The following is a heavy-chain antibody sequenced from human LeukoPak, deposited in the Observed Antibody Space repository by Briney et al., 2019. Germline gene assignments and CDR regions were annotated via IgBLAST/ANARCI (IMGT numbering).Heavy chain of an antibody. J-gene: IGHJ4*02. V-gene: IGHV3-23*01. CDR3: AKAGDRNYFDY. Sequence: GGSLRLSCAASGFTFSTYALHWVRQAPGKGLEWVSGISPTGDGAYYADSVKGRFTISRDNSKNTLYVHMNSLRAEDTAVYYCAKAGDRNYFDYWGQGTLVTDSS. CDR2: ISPTGDGA. D-gene: IGHD3-22*01. CDR1: GFTFSTYA.